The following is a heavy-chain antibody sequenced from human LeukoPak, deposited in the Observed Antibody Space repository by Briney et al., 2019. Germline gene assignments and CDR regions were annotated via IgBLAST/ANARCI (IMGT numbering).Heavy chain of an antibody. Sequence: NASETLSLTCTVSGGSIGSSSYHWGWIRQPPGKGLEWIGTIYYTGSTYYNPSLKSRVTISVDTSKNQFSLKLTSVTAADTAVYYCAGWAMAAADYWGQGTLVTVSS. CDR2: IYYTGST. V-gene: IGHV4-39*01. CDR1: GGSIGSSSYH. D-gene: IGHD6-13*01. CDR3: AGWAMAAADY. J-gene: IGHJ4*02.